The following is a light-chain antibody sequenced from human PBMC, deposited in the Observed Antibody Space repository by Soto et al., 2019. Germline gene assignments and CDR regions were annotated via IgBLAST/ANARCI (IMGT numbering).Light chain of an antibody. Sequence: EIVMTQSPATLSVSPGERATLSCRASQSVSSNLAWYQQKPGQAPRLLIYGASTRATGIPARFSGSGSGTEFPLTISSVQSEDFAVYYCQQYNNGPAYTFGQGTQLEIK. CDR2: GAS. V-gene: IGKV3-15*01. CDR1: QSVSSN. CDR3: QQYNNGPAYT. J-gene: IGKJ2*01.